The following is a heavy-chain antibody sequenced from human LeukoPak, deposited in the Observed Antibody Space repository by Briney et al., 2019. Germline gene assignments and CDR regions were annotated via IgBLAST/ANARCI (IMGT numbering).Heavy chain of an antibody. CDR1: GYSISSDYY. D-gene: IGHD5-18*01. CDR2: IFHNGNT. CDR3: ARIEDVTRGYNHAYYFDY. Sequence: SETLSLACTVSGYSISSDYYWGWVRQPPGKGLKWFGNIFHNGNTYYNPSLKSRVTMSIDTSKKQFSLKLRTATAADTAVYYCARIEDVTRGYNHAYYFDYWGQGTLVTVSS. V-gene: IGHV4-38-2*02. J-gene: IGHJ4*02.